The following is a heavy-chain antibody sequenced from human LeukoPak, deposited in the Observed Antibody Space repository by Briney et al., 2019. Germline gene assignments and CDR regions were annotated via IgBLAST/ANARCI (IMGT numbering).Heavy chain of an antibody. CDR1: GGSFSGYY. CDR2: INHSGST. Sequence: PSETLSLTCAVYGGSFSGYYWSWIRQPPGKGLEWIGEINHSGSTNYNPSLKSRVTISVDTSKNQFSLKLSSVTAADTAVYYCAREGVVPAAQFDYWGQGTLVTVSS. CDR3: AREGVVPAAQFDY. V-gene: IGHV4-34*01. J-gene: IGHJ4*02. D-gene: IGHD2-2*01.